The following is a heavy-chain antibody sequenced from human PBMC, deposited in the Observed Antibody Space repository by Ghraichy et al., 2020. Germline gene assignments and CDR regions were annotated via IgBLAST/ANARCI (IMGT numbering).Heavy chain of an antibody. CDR3: AKDWGARGYDAFDI. D-gene: IGHD3-10*01. CDR2: ISWNSGSI. J-gene: IGHJ3*02. CDR1: GFTFDDYA. Sequence: SLNISCAASGFTFDDYAMHWVRQAPGKGLEWVSGISWNSGSIGYADSVKGRFTISRDNAKNSLYLQMNSLRAEDTALYYCAKDWGARGYDAFDIWGQGTMVTVSS. V-gene: IGHV3-9*01.